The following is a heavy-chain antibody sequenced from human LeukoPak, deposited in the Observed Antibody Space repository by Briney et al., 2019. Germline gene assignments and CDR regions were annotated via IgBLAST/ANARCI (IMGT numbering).Heavy chain of an antibody. CDR1: GDSISSGDYY. Sequence: PSETLSLTCTVSGDSISSGDYYWSWIRQPAGKGLEWIGRISSSGSTNYNPSLKSRVTISVDTSKNQFSLKLSSVTAADTAVYYCARVVSGYCSSTSCYANARFDYWGQGTLVTVSS. CDR2: ISSSGST. V-gene: IGHV4-61*02. J-gene: IGHJ4*02. CDR3: ARVVSGYCSSTSCYANARFDY. D-gene: IGHD2-2*01.